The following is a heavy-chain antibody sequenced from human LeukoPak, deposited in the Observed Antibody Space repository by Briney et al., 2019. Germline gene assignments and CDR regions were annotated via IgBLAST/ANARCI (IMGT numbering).Heavy chain of an antibody. CDR3: VRVGSVAGSDYLDF. CDR1: GFTFSDHF. D-gene: IGHD6-19*01. CDR2: SRNKAKSYTT. V-gene: IGHV3-72*01. J-gene: IGHJ4*02. Sequence: GGSLRLSCVVSGFTFSDHFLDWVRQAPGKGLEWVGRSRNKAKSYTTEYTPSVKGRFTIPRDDSKNSVYLQMNSLKTEDTAVYYCVRVGSVAGSDYLDFWGQGTLVTVSS.